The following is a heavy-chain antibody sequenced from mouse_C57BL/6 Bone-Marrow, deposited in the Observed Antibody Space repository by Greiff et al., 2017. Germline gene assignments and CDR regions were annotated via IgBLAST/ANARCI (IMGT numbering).Heavy chain of an antibody. Sequence: VQLQQSGAELVRPGASVKLSCTASGFNIKDDYMHWVKQRPEQGLEWIGWIDPENGDTEYASKFQGKATITADTSSNTAYLQLSSLTSEDTAVYYCTTTIRAWFAYWGQGTLVTVSA. CDR2: IDPENGDT. CDR1: GFNIKDDY. D-gene: IGHD2-4*01. J-gene: IGHJ3*01. CDR3: TTTIRAWFAY. V-gene: IGHV14-4*01.